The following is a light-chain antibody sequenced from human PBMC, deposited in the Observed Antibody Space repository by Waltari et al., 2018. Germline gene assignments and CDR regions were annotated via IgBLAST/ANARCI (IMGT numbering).Light chain of an antibody. Sequence: IVSTQSPGTLSLSPGARATLSCRASQSVSRALASYQPKPGQAPRLLIYGASSRATGIPDRFSGSGSGTDFSLTISRLEPEDFAVYYCQEYVTLPATFGQGTKVEI. CDR3: QEYVTLPAT. CDR1: QSVSRA. CDR2: GAS. V-gene: IGKV3-20*01. J-gene: IGKJ1*01.